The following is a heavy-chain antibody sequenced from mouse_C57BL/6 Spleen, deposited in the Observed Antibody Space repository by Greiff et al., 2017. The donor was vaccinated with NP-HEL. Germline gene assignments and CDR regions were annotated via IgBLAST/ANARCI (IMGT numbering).Heavy chain of an antibody. CDR3: ARSPYDYGCYWYFDV. V-gene: IGHV1-76*01. D-gene: IGHD1-1*01. CDR2: IYPGSGDT. Sequence: QVQLKQSGAELVRPGASVKLSCKASGYTFTGYYINWVKQRPGQGLEWIARIYPGSGDTYYNEKFKGKATLTVEKSSSTAYMQLSSLTSEDSAVYVGARSPYDYGCYWYFDVWGTGTTVTVSS. J-gene: IGHJ1*03. CDR1: GYTFTGYY.